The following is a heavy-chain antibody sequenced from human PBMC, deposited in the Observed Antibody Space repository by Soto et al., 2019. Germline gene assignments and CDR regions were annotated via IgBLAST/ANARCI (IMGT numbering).Heavy chain of an antibody. CDR2: ISSSSSYI. J-gene: IGHJ3*02. V-gene: IGHV3-21*01. CDR1: GLTFSSYS. CDR3: ARESGYWAFDI. D-gene: IGHD3-3*01. Sequence: GGSLRLSCAASGLTFSSYSMNWVGQAPGKGLEWVSSISSSSSYIYYADSVKGRFTISRDNAKNSLYLQMNSLRAEDTAVYYCARESGYWAFDIWGQGTMVTVSS.